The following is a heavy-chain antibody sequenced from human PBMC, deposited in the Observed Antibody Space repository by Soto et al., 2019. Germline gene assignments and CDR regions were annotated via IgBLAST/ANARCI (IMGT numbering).Heavy chain of an antibody. Sequence: PGGSLRLSCAASGFTFSSYAMSWVRQAPGKGLEWVSAISGSGGSTYYADSVKGRFTISRDNSKNTLYLQMNSLRAEDTAVYYCAKGEDYYDSSLAHDAFDIWGQGTMVTVSS. CDR2: ISGSGGST. CDR1: GFTFSSYA. J-gene: IGHJ3*02. V-gene: IGHV3-23*01. D-gene: IGHD3-22*01. CDR3: AKGEDYYDSSLAHDAFDI.